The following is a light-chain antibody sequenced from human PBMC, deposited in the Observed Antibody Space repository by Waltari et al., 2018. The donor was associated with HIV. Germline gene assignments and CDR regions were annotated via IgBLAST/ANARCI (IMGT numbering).Light chain of an antibody. Sequence: ETVMTPSPATLSASPGDTVTLSCTASQSIDEKLAGYQQKPGQRPRRLCYAASTGATGVPGRFSGSGPGTQFTLTISSLQSEDSALYYGQQYKNWPPLTFGQGTKVEIK. J-gene: IGKJ1*01. CDR3: QQYKNWPPLT. CDR1: QSIDEK. CDR2: AAS. V-gene: IGKV3-15*01.